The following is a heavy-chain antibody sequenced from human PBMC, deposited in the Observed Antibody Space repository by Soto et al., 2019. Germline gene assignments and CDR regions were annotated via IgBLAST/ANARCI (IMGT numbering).Heavy chain of an antibody. V-gene: IGHV4-30-4*01. J-gene: IGHJ3*01. D-gene: IGHD3-16*02. Sequence: QVQLQESGPGLVKPSQTLSLTCTVSGVSISSGDYYWSWIRQPPGKGLEWIGYIYYSENTYSNPSLXXQGARAAGTSRXXXSXXLSAVTAADTAVYYWAHFDMITFGGVIGPNDEFDVWGQGIMVTVCS. CDR2: IYYSENT. CDR3: AHFDMITFGGVIGPNDEFDV. CDR1: GVSISSGDYY.